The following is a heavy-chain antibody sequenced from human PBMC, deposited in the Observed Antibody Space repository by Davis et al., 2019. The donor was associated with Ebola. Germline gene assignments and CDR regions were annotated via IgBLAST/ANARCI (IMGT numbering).Heavy chain of an antibody. J-gene: IGHJ4*02. CDR2: IYYSGST. D-gene: IGHD2-15*01. CDR1: GGSISSYY. Sequence: GSLRLSCTVSGGSISSYYWSWIRQPPGKGLEWIGYIYYSGSTNYNPSLKSRVTISVDTSKNQFSLKLSSVTAADTAVYYCARGLGYCSGGSCYFPPFDYWGQGTLVTVSS. CDR3: ARGLGYCSGGSCYFPPFDY. V-gene: IGHV4-59*01.